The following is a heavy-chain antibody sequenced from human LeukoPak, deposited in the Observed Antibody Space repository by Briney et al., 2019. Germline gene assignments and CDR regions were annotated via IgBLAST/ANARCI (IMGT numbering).Heavy chain of an antibody. CDR3: ARVKRDCSGGTCYSYDY. CDR1: GFTFSSYA. D-gene: IGHD2-15*01. Sequence: GGSLRLSCAASGFTFSSYAMSWVRQAPGKGLEWVSAISGNGDITYYADSVRGRFTISRDNSKNTLYLQMNSLRAEDTAVYYCARVKRDCSGGTCYSYDYWGQGTLVTVSS. J-gene: IGHJ4*02. CDR2: ISGNGDIT. V-gene: IGHV3-23*01.